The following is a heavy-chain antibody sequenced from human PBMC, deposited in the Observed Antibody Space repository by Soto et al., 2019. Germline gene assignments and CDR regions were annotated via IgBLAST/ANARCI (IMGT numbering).Heavy chain of an antibody. Sequence: QVQLVESGGGVVQPGRSLRLSCAASGFTFSSYGMHWVRQAPGKGLEWVAVISYDGSNKYYADSVNGRFTISRDNSKNTLYLQMNSLRAEDTAVYYFAKDLWLLAAGTYYYGMDVWGQGTTVTVSS. CDR2: ISYDGSNK. V-gene: IGHV3-30*18. J-gene: IGHJ6*02. CDR3: AKDLWLLAAGTYYYGMDV. D-gene: IGHD6-13*01. CDR1: GFTFSSYG.